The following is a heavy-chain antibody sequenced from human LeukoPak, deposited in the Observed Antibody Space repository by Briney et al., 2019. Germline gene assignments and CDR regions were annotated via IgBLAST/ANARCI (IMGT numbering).Heavy chain of an antibody. J-gene: IGHJ4*02. V-gene: IGHV3-23*01. CDR3: AKDPLAGIAAAGTEISFDY. CDR1: GFTFSSYA. CDR2: ISGSGGST. D-gene: IGHD6-13*01. Sequence: GGSLRLSCAASGFTFSSYAMSWVRQAPGKGLEWVSAISGSGGSTYYADSVEGRFTISRDNSKNTLYLQMNSLRAEDTAVYYCAKDPLAGIAAAGTEISFDYWGQGTLVTVSS.